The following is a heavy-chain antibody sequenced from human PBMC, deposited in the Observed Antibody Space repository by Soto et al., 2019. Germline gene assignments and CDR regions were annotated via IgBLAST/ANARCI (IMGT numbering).Heavy chain of an antibody. CDR3: VHTVMVHTITGGHYFGY. D-gene: IGHD2-8*01. Sequence: SVPTLVNPTQTLTLTCTFSAFSLSTNGVGVGWIRQPPGKPLEWLAVIYWNEDKRYSRSLKSRLSITKDASKNQVVLTMTTMDPVDTATYYCVHTVMVHTITGGHYFGYWGPGILVTVSS. CDR1: AFSLSTNGVG. V-gene: IGHV2-5*01. J-gene: IGHJ4*02. CDR2: IYWNEDK.